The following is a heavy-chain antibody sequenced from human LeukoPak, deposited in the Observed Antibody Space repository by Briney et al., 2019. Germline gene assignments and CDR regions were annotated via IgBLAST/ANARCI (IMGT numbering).Heavy chain of an antibody. V-gene: IGHV3-21*01. D-gene: IGHD3-10*01. Sequence: PGGSLRLSCATSGFTFSHYDMNWVRQAPGKGLEWVSSISSSSSYIYYADSVKGRFTISRDNAKNSLYLQMNSLRAEDTAVYYCARALWFGELTIYHYYAFNYYMDVWGKGTTVTVSS. CDR3: ARALWFGELTIYHYYAFNYYMDV. CDR2: ISSSSSYI. CDR1: GFTFSHYD. J-gene: IGHJ6*03.